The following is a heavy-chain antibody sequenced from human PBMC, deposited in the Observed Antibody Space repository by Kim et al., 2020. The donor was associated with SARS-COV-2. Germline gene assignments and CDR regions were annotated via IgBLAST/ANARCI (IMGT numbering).Heavy chain of an antibody. CDR3: ANNAEYSSGWYPTFDY. CDR2: ISYDGSNK. CDR1: GFTFSSYG. D-gene: IGHD6-19*01. Sequence: GGSLRLSCAASGFTFSSYGMHWVRQAPGKGLEWVAVISYDGSNKYYADSVKGRFTISRDNSKNTLYLQMNSLRAEDTAVYYCANNAEYSSGWYPTFDYWGQGTLVTVSS. V-gene: IGHV3-30*18. J-gene: IGHJ4*02.